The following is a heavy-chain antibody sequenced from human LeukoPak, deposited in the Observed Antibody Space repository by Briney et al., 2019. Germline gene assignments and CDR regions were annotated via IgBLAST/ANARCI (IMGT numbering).Heavy chain of an antibody. Sequence: ASVKVSFKASGYTFTGYYMHWVRQAPGQGLEWMGWINPNSGGTNYAQKFQGRVTMTRDTSISTAYMELSRLRSDDTAVYYCARPVTPTGTTGFWFDYWGQGTLVTVSS. J-gene: IGHJ4*02. D-gene: IGHD1-7*01. CDR1: GYTFTGYY. CDR2: INPNSGGT. V-gene: IGHV1-2*02. CDR3: ARPVTPTGTTGFWFDY.